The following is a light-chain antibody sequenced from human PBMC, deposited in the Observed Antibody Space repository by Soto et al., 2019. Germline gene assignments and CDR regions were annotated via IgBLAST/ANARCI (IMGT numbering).Light chain of an antibody. J-gene: IGKJ5*01. V-gene: IGKV3-11*01. CDR3: QQRTNRPPIT. Sequence: ENVLTHSPATLSLSPGERATLSFSSSQSVSSNLAWYQQRPGQAPRLLIFDTSNRATDIPARFSGSGSGTDFTLTISGLEPEDFAVYYCQQRTNRPPITFGQGTRLEIK. CDR2: DTS. CDR1: QSVSSN.